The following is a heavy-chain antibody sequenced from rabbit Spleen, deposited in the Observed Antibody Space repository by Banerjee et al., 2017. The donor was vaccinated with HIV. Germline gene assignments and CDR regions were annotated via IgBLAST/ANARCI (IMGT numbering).Heavy chain of an antibody. CDR3: ARDTGSSFSTYGMDL. J-gene: IGHJ6*01. CDR2: INAATAKP. V-gene: IGHV1S45*01. Sequence: QEQLVESGGGLVQPEGSLTLTCTASGVSFSGSSYMCWVRQAPGKGLEWIACINAATAKPVYATWAKGRFTISGTSSTTVTLRMTSLTAADTATYFCARDTGSSFSTYGMDLWGPGTLVTVS. D-gene: IGHD8-1*01. CDR1: GVSFSGSSY.